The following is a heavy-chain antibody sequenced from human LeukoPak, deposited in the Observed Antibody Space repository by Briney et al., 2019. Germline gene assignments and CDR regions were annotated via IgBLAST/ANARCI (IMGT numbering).Heavy chain of an antibody. D-gene: IGHD3-22*01. Sequence: PGGSLRLSCAASGFTFSSYGMHWVRQAPGKGLEWVAVIWYDGSNKYYADSVKGRFTISRDNSKNTLYPQMNSLRAEDTAVYYCARPSNYYDTSAPGDYWGQGTLVTVSS. J-gene: IGHJ4*02. CDR2: IWYDGSNK. CDR3: ARPSNYYDTSAPGDY. CDR1: GFTFSSYG. V-gene: IGHV3-33*08.